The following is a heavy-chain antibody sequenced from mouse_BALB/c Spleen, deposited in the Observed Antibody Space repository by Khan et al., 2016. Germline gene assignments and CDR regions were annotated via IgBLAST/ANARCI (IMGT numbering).Heavy chain of an antibody. J-gene: IGHJ4*01. V-gene: IGHV5-6-3*01. Sequence: EVELVASGGGLVQPGGSLKLSCAASGFTFSSYGMSWVRQTPDKRLELVATINSNGGSTYYPDSVKGRFTISRDNAKNTLYLQMSSLKSADTAMYYGARTFPTVVPAMDYWGQGTSVTVSS. CDR1: GFTFSSYG. D-gene: IGHD1-1*01. CDR3: ARTFPTVVPAMDY. CDR2: INSNGGST.